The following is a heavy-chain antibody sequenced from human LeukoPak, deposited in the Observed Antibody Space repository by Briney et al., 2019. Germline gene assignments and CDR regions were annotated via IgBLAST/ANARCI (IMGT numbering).Heavy chain of an antibody. CDR2: INHSGST. J-gene: IGHJ5*02. Sequence: SETLSLTCAVYGGSFSAYYWSWIRQPPGKGLEWIGEINHSGSTNYNPSLKSRVTISVDTSKNQFSLKLSSVTAADTAVYYCARWLVEGIREQYNWFDPWGQGTLVTVSS. CDR1: GGSFSAYY. D-gene: IGHD6-19*01. CDR3: ARWLVEGIREQYNWFDP. V-gene: IGHV4-34*01.